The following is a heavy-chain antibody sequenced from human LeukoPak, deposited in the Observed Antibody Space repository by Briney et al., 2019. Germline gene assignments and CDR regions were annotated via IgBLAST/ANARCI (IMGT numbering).Heavy chain of an antibody. CDR3: ATAYDSSGFFAY. V-gene: IGHV5-51*01. D-gene: IGHD3-22*01. CDR2: IYPGDSDV. CDR1: GYSFTNHW. Sequence: GESLKISCKGSGYSFTNHWIGWVRQMPGKGLEWMGIIYPGDSDVRYSPSFQGQVTISADKSISTAYLQWSSLKASDTAMYYCATAYDSSGFFAYWGQGTLVTVSS. J-gene: IGHJ4*02.